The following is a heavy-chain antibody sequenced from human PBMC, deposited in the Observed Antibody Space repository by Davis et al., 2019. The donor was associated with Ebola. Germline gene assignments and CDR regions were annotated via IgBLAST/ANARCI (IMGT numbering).Heavy chain of an antibody. V-gene: IGHV1-69*13. J-gene: IGHJ6*02. Sequence: SVKVSCKASGGTFSSYAISWVRQAPGQGLEWMGGIIPIFGTANYAQKFQGRVTITADESTSTAYMELSSLRSEDTAVYYCAISEYYYYGMDVWGQGTTVTVSS. CDR3: AISEYYYYGMDV. CDR1: GGTFSSYA. CDR2: IIPIFGTA.